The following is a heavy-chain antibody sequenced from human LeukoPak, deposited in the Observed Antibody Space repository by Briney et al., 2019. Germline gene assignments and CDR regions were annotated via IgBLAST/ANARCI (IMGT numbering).Heavy chain of an antibody. J-gene: IGHJ4*02. V-gene: IGHV4-39*02. CDR2: IYYSGST. CDR1: GGSISSSSYY. CDR3: ARERGGAEDY. Sequence: SETLSLTCTVSGGSISSSSYYWGWIRQPPGKGLEWIGSIYYSGSTYYNPSLKSRVTVSVDTSKNQFSLKLSSVTAADTAVYYCARERGGAEDYWGQGTLVTVSS. D-gene: IGHD1-26*01.